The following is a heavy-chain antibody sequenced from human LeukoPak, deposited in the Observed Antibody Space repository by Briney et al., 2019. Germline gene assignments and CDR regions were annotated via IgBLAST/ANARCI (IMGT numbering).Heavy chain of an antibody. CDR3: ARDYDFWSGYTVDAFDI. J-gene: IGHJ3*02. CDR1: GFTFSSYA. Sequence: GGSLRLSCAASGFTFSSYAMSWVRQAPGKGLEWVSAISGSGDSTYYGDSVKGRFTISRDNSKNTLYLQMNSLRAEDTAVYYCARDYDFWSGYTVDAFDIWGQGTMVTVSS. CDR2: ISGSGDST. D-gene: IGHD3-3*01. V-gene: IGHV3-23*01.